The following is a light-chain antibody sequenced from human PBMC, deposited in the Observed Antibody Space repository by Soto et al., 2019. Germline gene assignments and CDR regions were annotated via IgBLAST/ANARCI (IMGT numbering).Light chain of an antibody. CDR1: SGDVGSYNL. CDR2: EVN. CDR3: CTFAGSSTLGV. V-gene: IGLV2-23*02. J-gene: IGLJ3*02. Sequence: QSALTQPASVSGSPGQSITISCTGASGDVGSYNLVSWYQQHPGKVPRLMIYEVNKRPSGISHRFSGSKSGNTASLIISGLQAEDEADYYCCTFAGSSTLGVFGGGTKVTVL.